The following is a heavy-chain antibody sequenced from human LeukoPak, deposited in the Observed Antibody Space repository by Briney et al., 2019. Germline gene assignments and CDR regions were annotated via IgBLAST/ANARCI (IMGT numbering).Heavy chain of an antibody. CDR2: INPNSGDT. D-gene: IGHD3-16*01. CDR1: GYTFTGYY. Sequence: ASVKVSCKASGYTFTGYYMHWVRQAPGQGLEWMGWINPNSGDTKYAQKFQGRVTMTRDTSISTAYMELSRLRSDDTAVYYCATQRGSYLWGTDFDFWGQGTLVTVSS. V-gene: IGHV1-2*02. J-gene: IGHJ4*02. CDR3: ATQRGSYLWGTDFDF.